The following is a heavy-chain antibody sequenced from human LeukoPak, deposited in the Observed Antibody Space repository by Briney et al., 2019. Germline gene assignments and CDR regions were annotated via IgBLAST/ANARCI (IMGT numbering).Heavy chain of an antibody. CDR2: IYHSGST. CDR1: GGSISSSNW. J-gene: IGHJ5*02. V-gene: IGHV4-4*02. CDR3: ARVPYSSSWPGFDP. D-gene: IGHD6-13*01. Sequence: SETLSLTCAVSGGSISSSNWWSWVRQPPGKGLEWIGEIYHSGSTNYNPSLKSRVTISVDKSKNQFSLKLSSVTAADTAVYYCARVPYSSSWPGFDPWGQGTLVTVSS.